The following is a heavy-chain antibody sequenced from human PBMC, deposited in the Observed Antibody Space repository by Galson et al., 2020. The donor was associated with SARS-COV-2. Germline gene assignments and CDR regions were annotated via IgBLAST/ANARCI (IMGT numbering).Heavy chain of an antibody. V-gene: IGHV5-51*01. CDR2: IYPGDSAT. CDR1: GYSFTSYW. J-gene: IGHJ4*02. CDR3: ARQRTYDFWGGYPVDY. D-gene: IGHD3-3*01. Sequence: KLGESLKISCKGSGYSFTSYWLGRVPQIPGKGLEWMGIIYPGDSATRHSPSFQGQVTISANKSISTAYLQWSSLKASDTAIYYCARQRTYDFWGGYPVDYWGQGTLFTVSS.